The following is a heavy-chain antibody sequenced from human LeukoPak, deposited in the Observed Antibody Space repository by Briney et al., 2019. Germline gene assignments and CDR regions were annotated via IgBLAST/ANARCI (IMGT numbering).Heavy chain of an antibody. CDR2: INHSGST. Sequence: SETLSLTCAVYGGSFSGYYWSWIRQPPGKGLEWIGEINHSGSTNYNPSLKCRVTISVDTSKNQFSLKLSSVTAADTAVYYCARGKRYYDFWSGYYTNWFDPWGQGTLVTVSS. CDR1: GGSFSGYY. CDR3: ARGKRYYDFWSGYYTNWFDP. J-gene: IGHJ5*02. V-gene: IGHV4-34*01. D-gene: IGHD3-3*01.